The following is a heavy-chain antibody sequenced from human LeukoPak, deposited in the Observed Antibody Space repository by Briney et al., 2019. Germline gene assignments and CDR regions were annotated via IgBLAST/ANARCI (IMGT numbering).Heavy chain of an antibody. V-gene: IGHV1-18*01. CDR3: AITSVRGSYRFLDY. Sequence: ASVKVSCKASGYTFTSYGITWVRQAPGQGLEWMGWISPYNGNTNYAQKLQDRVTMTTDTSTSTAYMELRSLRSDDTAVYYCAITSVRGSYRFLDYWGQGTLVTVSS. CDR1: GYTFTSYG. J-gene: IGHJ4*02. CDR2: ISPYNGNT. D-gene: IGHD3-16*02.